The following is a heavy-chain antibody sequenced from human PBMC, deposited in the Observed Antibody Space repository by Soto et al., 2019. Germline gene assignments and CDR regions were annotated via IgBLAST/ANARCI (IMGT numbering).Heavy chain of an antibody. Sequence: PGGSLRLSCAASGFIFSNHAMSWVRQAPGKGLEWVSVVSGSGTSTDYADSVKGRLTISRDNSKNTVHLQMNSLRAEDTAIYYCAKSGSTWYYFDSCGQGPLFPASS. CDR3: AKSGSTWYYFDS. CDR1: GFIFSNHA. D-gene: IGHD6-13*01. J-gene: IGHJ4*02. V-gene: IGHV3-23*01. CDR2: VSGSGTST.